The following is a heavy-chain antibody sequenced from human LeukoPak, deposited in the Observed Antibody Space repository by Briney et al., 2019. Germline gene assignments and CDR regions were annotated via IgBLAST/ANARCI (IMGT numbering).Heavy chain of an antibody. D-gene: IGHD6-19*01. CDR1: GYTFTGYY. V-gene: IGHV1-2*04. CDR3: ARGAPSIAVAGTIWFDP. Sequence: ASVKVSCKASGYTFTGYYMHWVRQAPGQGLEWMGLINPNSGGTNYAQKFQGWVTMTRDTSISTAYMELSRLRSDDTAVYYCARGAPSIAVAGTIWFDPWGQGTLVTVSS. J-gene: IGHJ5*02. CDR2: INPNSGGT.